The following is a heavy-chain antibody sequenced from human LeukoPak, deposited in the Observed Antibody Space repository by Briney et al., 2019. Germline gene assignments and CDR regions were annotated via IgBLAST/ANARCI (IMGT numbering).Heavy chain of an antibody. Sequence: GGSLRLSCAASGFTVSSSYMSWVRQAPGKGLEWVSVIYSGGSTYYADSVKGRFTISRDNSKNTLFLQMNSLRAEDTAVYYCARSTTVTPPFISWGQGTLATVSS. D-gene: IGHD4-11*01. CDR3: ARSTTVTPPFIS. V-gene: IGHV3-66*01. CDR1: GFTVSSSY. CDR2: IYSGGST. J-gene: IGHJ4*02.